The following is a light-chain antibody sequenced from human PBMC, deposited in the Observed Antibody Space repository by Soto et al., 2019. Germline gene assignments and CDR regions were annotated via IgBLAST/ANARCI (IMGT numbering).Light chain of an antibody. V-gene: IGKV3-11*01. CDR2: DAF. CDR1: QSVSSY. Sequence: IVLTQGGVALSLSPGERATLSCRASQSVSSYLAWYQQKPDQAPRLLIYDAFNRATGIPARFSGSGSGTYFTLTISSLAPEDFVVYYCQQRSKRPITFGQGTRLEIK. CDR3: QQRSKRPIT. J-gene: IGKJ5*01.